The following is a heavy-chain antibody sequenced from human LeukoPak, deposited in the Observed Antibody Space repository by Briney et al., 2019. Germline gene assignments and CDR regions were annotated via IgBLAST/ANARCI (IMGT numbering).Heavy chain of an antibody. V-gene: IGHV4-59*01. Sequence: SETLSLTCTVSGGSISSYYWSWIRQPPGKGLEWIGYIHYSGSTNYNPSLKSRVTISVDTSKNQFSLKLSSVTAADTAVYYCARSGGRGLHAFDIWGQGTMVTVSS. CDR3: ARSGGRGLHAFDI. J-gene: IGHJ3*02. CDR2: IHYSGST. D-gene: IGHD3-10*01. CDR1: GGSISSYY.